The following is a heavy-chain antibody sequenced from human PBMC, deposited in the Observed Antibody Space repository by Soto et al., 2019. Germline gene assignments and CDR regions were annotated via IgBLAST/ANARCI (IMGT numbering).Heavy chain of an antibody. D-gene: IGHD2-2*01. V-gene: IGHV4-34*01. J-gene: IGHJ5*02. CDR1: GVSFSGYY. Sequence: QVQLQQWGAGLLKPSATLSLTCAVYGVSFSGYYWSRIRRPPGKGLDTIAEINHCGRPNYNPSLKSRVPGSVDTSQTQFSVRLSSVTAADKAVYYCARGRHGEIRYCTSTSCPNWFDPWGQGALVTVFS. CDR2: INHCGRP. CDR3: ARGRHGEIRYCTSTSCPNWFDP.